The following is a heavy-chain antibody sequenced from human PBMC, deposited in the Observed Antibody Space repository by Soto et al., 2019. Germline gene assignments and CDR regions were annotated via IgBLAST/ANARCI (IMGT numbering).Heavy chain of an antibody. CDR3: ARDRYFFDS. Sequence: SLRLSCAASGFSFAAYGMSWVRQVSGKGLEWVSSIDSNGENTDYEDSVKGRFTISRDNAKNSLSLQMNSLRVEDTALYYCARDRYFFDSWGQGIVVTVSS. J-gene: IGHJ4*02. CDR1: GFSFAAYG. D-gene: IGHD3-16*02. CDR2: IDSNGENT. V-gene: IGHV3-20*04.